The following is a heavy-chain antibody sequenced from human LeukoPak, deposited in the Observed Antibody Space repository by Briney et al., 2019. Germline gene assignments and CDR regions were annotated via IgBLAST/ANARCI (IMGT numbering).Heavy chain of an antibody. Sequence: PGGSLRLSCAASGFTFSNYGMHWVRQAPGKGLEWVAFIQYDGSGQYYADSVKGRFTFSRDNFKHTLYLQMNSLRPEDTAVYYCARGGPAAGRFDYWGQGTLVTVSS. J-gene: IGHJ4*02. CDR1: GFTFSNYG. CDR3: ARGGPAAGRFDY. V-gene: IGHV3-30*02. CDR2: IQYDGSGQ. D-gene: IGHD6-13*01.